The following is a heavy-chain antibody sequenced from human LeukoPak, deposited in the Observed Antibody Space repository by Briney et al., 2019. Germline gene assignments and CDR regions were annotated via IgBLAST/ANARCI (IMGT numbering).Heavy chain of an antibody. CDR1: GFTFSSYW. D-gene: IGHD1-20*01. CDR2: ISSSGSTI. CDR3: ARGEITAVFDY. J-gene: IGHJ4*02. Sequence: PGGSLRLSCAASGFTFSSYWMSWVRQAPGKGLEWVSYISSSGSTIYYADSVKGRFTISRDNAKNSLYLQMNSLRAEDTAVYYCARGEITAVFDYWGQGTLVTVSS. V-gene: IGHV3-48*04.